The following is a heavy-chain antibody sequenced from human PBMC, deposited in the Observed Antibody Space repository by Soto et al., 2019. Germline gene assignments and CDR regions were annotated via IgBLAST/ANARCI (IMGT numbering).Heavy chain of an antibody. CDR3: ARDYDSSGDY. CDR1: GGSISTSSYY. CDR2: IYYSGST. V-gene: IGHV4-39*01. D-gene: IGHD3-22*01. Sequence: SSETLSLTCTVSGGSISTSSYYRGWIRQPPGKGLEWIGSIYYSGSTYYNPSLKSRVTISVDTSKNQFSLKLSSVTAADTAVYYCARDYDSSGDYWGQGTLVTVSS. J-gene: IGHJ4*02.